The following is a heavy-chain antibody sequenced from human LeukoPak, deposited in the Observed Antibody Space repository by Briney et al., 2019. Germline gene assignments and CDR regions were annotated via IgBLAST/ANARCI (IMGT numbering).Heavy chain of an antibody. D-gene: IGHD6-6*01. CDR1: GYSFIRHH. J-gene: IGHJ4*02. CDR3: ARDLSSSTTFDY. V-gene: IGHV1-46*01. CDR2: LKLYDGSI. Sequence: ASVKVSCKAFGYSFIRHHIHWVRQAPGQGLEWMGLLKLYDGSIRYAQKFQGRVTMTSDTSTSTVYMELSSLRSEDTAVYYCARDLSSSTTFDYWGQGTLVTVSS.